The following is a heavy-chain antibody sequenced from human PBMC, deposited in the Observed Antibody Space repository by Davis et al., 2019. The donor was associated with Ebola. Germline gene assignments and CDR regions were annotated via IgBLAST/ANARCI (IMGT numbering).Heavy chain of an antibody. CDR3: ARGPPMDV. V-gene: IGHV6-1*01. CDR1: GDTVSSNSVA. Sequence: SQTLSLTCVISGDTVSSNSVAWNWIRQSPSRGLEWLGRTYYRSKWLYDYSVSVKSRITINPDTSRNQFSLQLDSVTPEDTAVYYCARGPPMDVWGQGTTVTVSS. J-gene: IGHJ6*02. CDR2: TYYRSKWLY.